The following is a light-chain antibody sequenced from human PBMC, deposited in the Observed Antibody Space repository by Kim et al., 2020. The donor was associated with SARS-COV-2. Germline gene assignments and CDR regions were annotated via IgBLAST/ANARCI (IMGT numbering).Light chain of an antibody. CDR2: QDS. V-gene: IGLV3-1*01. CDR3: QAWDSSLWV. Sequence: SYELTQSPSVSVSPGQTASITCSGDKLGDKYACWYQQKPGQSPVLVIYQDSKRPSGIPERFSGSNSGNTATLTISGTQAMDEADYYCQAWDSSLWVFGGGTQLTVL. J-gene: IGLJ3*02. CDR1: KLGDKY.